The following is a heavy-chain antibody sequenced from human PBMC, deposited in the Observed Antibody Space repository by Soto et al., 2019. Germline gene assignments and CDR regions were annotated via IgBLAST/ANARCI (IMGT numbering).Heavy chain of an antibody. D-gene: IGHD5-12*01. J-gene: IGHJ4*02. CDR3: ARYGGHDGADGY. Sequence: QVQLQQWGAGLLKPSETLSLTCAVYGGSFSGYYWSWIRQPPGKGLEWIGEINHSGSTNYNPSLKSRVTISVDTSKNQFSLKLSSVTAADTAVYYCARYGGHDGADGYWGQGTLVTVSS. V-gene: IGHV4-34*01. CDR1: GGSFSGYY. CDR2: INHSGST.